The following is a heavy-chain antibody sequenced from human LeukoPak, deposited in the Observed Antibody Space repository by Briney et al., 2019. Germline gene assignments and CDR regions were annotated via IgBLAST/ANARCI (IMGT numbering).Heavy chain of an antibody. Sequence: PGGSLRLSCAASGFTFDDYGMSWVRQAPGKGLEWVSGINWNGGSTGYADSVKGRFTISRDNAKNSLYLQMNSLRAEDTALYYCARDCTNGVCYTPDFDYWGQGTLVTVSS. CDR3: ARDCTNGVCYTPDFDY. J-gene: IGHJ4*02. CDR1: GFTFDDYG. CDR2: INWNGGST. D-gene: IGHD2-8*01. V-gene: IGHV3-20*04.